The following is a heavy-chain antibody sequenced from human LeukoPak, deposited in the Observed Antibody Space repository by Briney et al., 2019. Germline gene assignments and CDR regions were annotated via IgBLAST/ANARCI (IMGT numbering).Heavy chain of an antibody. Sequence: GSSVKVSCRASGDTINSYVINWVRQAPGQGLEWMGGIIPIFGATDYAQKFQGRVTITADESTSTAYMELSSLRSEDTAVYYCARGHYDDYWGQGTLVTVSS. D-gene: IGHD3-3*01. V-gene: IGHV1-69*01. J-gene: IGHJ4*02. CDR2: IIPIFGAT. CDR3: ARGHYDDY. CDR1: GDTINSYV.